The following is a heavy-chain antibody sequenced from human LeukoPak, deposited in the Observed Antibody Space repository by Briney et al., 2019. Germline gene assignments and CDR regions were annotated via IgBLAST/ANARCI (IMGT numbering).Heavy chain of an antibody. CDR1: GYTFTGYY. CDR2: INPNSGGT. J-gene: IGHJ4*02. CDR3: ACGIQLWDPLDY. V-gene: IGHV1-2*02. D-gene: IGHD5-18*01. Sequence: ASGKVSCKASGYTFTGYYMHWVRQAPGQGLEWMGWINPNSGGTNYAQKFQGRVTMTRDTSISTAYMELSRLRSDDTAVYYCACGIQLWDPLDYWGQGTLVTVSS.